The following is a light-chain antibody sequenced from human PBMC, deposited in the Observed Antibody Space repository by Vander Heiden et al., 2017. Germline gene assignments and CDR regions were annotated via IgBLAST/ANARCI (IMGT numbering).Light chain of an antibody. CDR1: QIISSW. Sequence: IEMTQAPSTLSASVGDRVTITCRASQIISSWLAWYQQKPGKAPKLLIYKASSLESGVPSRFSGSGSGTEFTLTINSLQPDDSATYYCQQYNSYWTFGQGTKVEIK. J-gene: IGKJ1*01. V-gene: IGKV1-5*03. CDR2: KAS. CDR3: QQYNSYWT.